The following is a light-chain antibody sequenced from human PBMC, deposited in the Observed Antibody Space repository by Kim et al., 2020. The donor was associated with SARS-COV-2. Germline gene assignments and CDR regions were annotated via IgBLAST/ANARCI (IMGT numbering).Light chain of an antibody. CDR3: LQHNSYPIT. CDR1: QDIRND. CDR2: GAS. Sequence: DIQMTQSPSSLSASVGDRVTITCRASQDIRNDLGWYQQNPGRAPKRLIYGASSLQSGVPSRFSGSGSGTEFTLTISSLQPEDFATYFCLQHNSYPITFGRGTQVEIK. V-gene: IGKV1-17*01. J-gene: IGKJ5*01.